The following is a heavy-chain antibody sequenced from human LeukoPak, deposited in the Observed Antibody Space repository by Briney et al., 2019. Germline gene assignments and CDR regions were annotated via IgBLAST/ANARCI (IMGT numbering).Heavy chain of an antibody. J-gene: IGHJ4*02. Sequence: GGSLRLSCAASGFTFSSYGMHWVRQAPGKGLEWVAFIRYDGSNKYYADSVKGRFTISRDNSKNKLYLQMNSLRAEDTDVYYCAKDGKLANDYVWGSYRYPDYWGQGTLVTVSS. CDR3: AKDGKLANDYVWGSYRYPDY. CDR2: IRYDGSNK. V-gene: IGHV3-30*02. CDR1: GFTFSSYG. D-gene: IGHD3-16*02.